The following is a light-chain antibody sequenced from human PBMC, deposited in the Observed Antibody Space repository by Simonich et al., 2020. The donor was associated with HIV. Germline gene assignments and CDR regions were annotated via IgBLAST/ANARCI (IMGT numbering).Light chain of an antibody. CDR1: QSVSSN. J-gene: IGKJ2*01. CDR3: QQYGSSPYT. Sequence: EIVMTQSPATLSVSPGERATLSYRARQSVSSNLAWYQQKPGQAPRLLVYEASSRATGSPDRVSGSGSGTDFTLTISRLEPEDFAVYYCQQYGSSPYTFGQGTKLEIK. CDR2: EAS. V-gene: IGKV3-20*01.